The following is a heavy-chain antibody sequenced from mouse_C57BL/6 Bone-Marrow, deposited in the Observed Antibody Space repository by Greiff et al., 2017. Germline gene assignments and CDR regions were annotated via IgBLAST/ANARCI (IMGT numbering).Heavy chain of an antibody. V-gene: IGHV1-55*01. CDR3: ARGDGYPGAY. Sequence: QVPLQQPGAELVKPGASVKMSCKASGYTFTSYWITWVQQRPGQGLDWIGDIYPGSGSTNYNEKFKSKAPPTVDTSSSTAYMQLSSLTSEDSAVYYYARGDGYPGAYWGQGTLVTVSA. J-gene: IGHJ3*01. CDR2: IYPGSGST. CDR1: GYTFTSYW. D-gene: IGHD2-3*01.